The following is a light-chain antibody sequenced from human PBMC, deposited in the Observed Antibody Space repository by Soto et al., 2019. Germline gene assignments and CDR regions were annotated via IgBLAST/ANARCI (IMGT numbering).Light chain of an antibody. CDR2: EVS. Sequence: ALTQPASVSGSPGQSITISCTGTTNDVGGYNYVSWYQQHPGKAPKLLIFEVSSRPSGVSNRFSGSKSGNTASLTISALQAEDEADYFCNSYSSSTSLPYVFGTGTKVTVL. J-gene: IGLJ1*01. V-gene: IGLV2-14*01. CDR1: TNDVGGYNY. CDR3: NSYSSSTSLPYV.